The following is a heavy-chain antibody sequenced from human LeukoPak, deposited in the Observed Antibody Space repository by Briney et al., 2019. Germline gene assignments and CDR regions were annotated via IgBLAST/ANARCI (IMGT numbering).Heavy chain of an antibody. Sequence: GGSLRLSCAASGFTFSSYWMSWVRQVPGKGLEWVANIKQDGSEKYYVDSVKGRFTISRDNAKNSLYLQMNSLRAEDTAVYYCARDLRVDSSGSTIDYWGQGTLVTVSS. D-gene: IGHD3-22*01. J-gene: IGHJ4*02. CDR2: IKQDGSEK. CDR1: GFTFSSYW. CDR3: ARDLRVDSSGSTIDY. V-gene: IGHV3-7*01.